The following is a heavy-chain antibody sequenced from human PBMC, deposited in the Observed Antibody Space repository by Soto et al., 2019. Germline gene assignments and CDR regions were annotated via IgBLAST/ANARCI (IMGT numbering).Heavy chain of an antibody. CDR2: INSDGSST. CDR3: ARDSGQLVQQGGSSGMDV. J-gene: IGHJ6*02. D-gene: IGHD6-13*01. V-gene: IGHV3-74*01. CDR1: GFSFSNYW. Sequence: PGGSLRLSCAASGFSFSNYWMHWVRQAPGKGLVWVSRINSDGSSTSYADSVKGRFTISRDNAKNTLYLQMNSLRAEDTAVYYCARDSGQLVQQGGSSGMDVWGQGTTVTVSS.